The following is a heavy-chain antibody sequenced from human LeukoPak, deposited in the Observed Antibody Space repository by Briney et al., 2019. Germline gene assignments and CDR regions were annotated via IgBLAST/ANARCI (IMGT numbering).Heavy chain of an antibody. V-gene: IGHV3-11*01. CDR1: GFTFSDYY. CDR3: SRDQYSSGWYVNF. Sequence: GGSLRLSCAASGFTFSDYYMSWIRQAPGKGLEWVSYISTSGNTIYYADSVKGRFTISRDNAKNSLYLQMNSLRAEDTAVYYCSRDQYSSGWYVNFWGRGTLVTVSS. J-gene: IGHJ4*02. CDR2: ISTSGNTI. D-gene: IGHD6-19*01.